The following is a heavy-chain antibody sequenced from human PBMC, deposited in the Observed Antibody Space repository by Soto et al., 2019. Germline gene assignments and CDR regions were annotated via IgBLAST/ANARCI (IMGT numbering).Heavy chain of an antibody. CDR3: ATAVPPLREQWLVRAAVVGWFDP. Sequence: GASVKVSCKVSGYTLTELSMHWVRQAPGKGLEWMGGFDPEDGETIYAQKFQGRVTMTEDTSTDTAYMELSSLRSEDTAVYYCATAVPPLREQWLVRAAVVGWFDPWGQGTLVTVSS. CDR1: GYTLTELS. D-gene: IGHD6-19*01. V-gene: IGHV1-24*01. CDR2: FDPEDGET. J-gene: IGHJ5*02.